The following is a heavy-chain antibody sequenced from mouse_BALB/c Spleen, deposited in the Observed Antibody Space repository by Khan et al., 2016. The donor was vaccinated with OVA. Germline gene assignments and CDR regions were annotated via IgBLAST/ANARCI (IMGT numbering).Heavy chain of an antibody. J-gene: IGHJ2*01. Sequence: MQLEESGAELVKPGATVKLSCTASGFTIKDTYMHWLKQWLEQGLEGFGRIDPPIGITNYNPNFKGKAPLTADTSSNTAYLQLSSLTSEDTAVYYCARMARKWGQGTTLTVSS. V-gene: IGHV14-3*02. CDR2: IDPPIGIT. CDR3: ARMARK. CDR1: GFTIKDTY.